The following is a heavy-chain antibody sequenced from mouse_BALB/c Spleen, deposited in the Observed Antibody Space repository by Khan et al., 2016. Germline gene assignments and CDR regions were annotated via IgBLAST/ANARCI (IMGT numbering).Heavy chain of an antibody. V-gene: IGHV3-2*02. Sequence: EVQLQESGPGLVKPSQSLSLTCTVTGYSITSDYAWNWIRQFPGNKLEWMGYINYSGGTSYLPSLKSRLSITRDTSKNQFFLQLNSVTTEDSATYDCARWFTYWGQGTLVTVS. J-gene: IGHJ3*01. CDR2: INYSGGT. CDR1: GYSITSDYA. CDR3: ARWFTY.